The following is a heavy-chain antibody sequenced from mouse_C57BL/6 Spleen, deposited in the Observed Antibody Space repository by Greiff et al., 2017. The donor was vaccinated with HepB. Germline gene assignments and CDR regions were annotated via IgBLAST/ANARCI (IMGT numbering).Heavy chain of an antibody. Sequence: EVQLVESGGGLVQPKGSLKLSCAASGFSFNTYAMNWVRQAPGKGLEWVARIRSKSNNYATYYADSVKDRFTISRDDSESMLYLQMNNLKTEDTAMYYCVRQTAQALFAYWGQGTLVTVSA. CDR1: GFSFNTYA. D-gene: IGHD3-2*02. V-gene: IGHV10-1*01. CDR3: VRQTAQALFAY. J-gene: IGHJ3*01. CDR2: IRSKSNNYAT.